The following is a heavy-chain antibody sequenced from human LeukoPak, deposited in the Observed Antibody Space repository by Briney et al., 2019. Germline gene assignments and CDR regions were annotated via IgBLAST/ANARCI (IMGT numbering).Heavy chain of an antibody. CDR3: AREAAVTKVYYFGY. D-gene: IGHD5-18*01. J-gene: IGHJ4*02. CDR2: IYYSGST. CDR1: GGSISSYY. Sequence: SETLSLTCTVSGGSISSYYWSWIRQHPGKGLEWIGYIYYSGSTYYNPSLKSRVTISVDTSKNQFSLKLSSVTAADTAVYYCAREAAVTKVYYFGYWGQGTLVTVSS. V-gene: IGHV4-59*06.